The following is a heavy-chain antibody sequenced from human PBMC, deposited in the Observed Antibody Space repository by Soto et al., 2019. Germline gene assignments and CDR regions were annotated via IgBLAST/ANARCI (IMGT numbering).Heavy chain of an antibody. CDR2: ISAYNGNT. J-gene: IGHJ6*02. Sequence: RASVKVSCKASGYTFTSYGISWVRQAPGQGLEWMGWISAYNGNTNYAQKLQGRVTMTTDTSTSTAYMELRSLRSDDTAVYYCARDRPRQLPRSYYYYGMDVWGQGTTVTVSS. CDR1: GYTFTSYG. V-gene: IGHV1-18*01. D-gene: IGHD1-1*01. CDR3: ARDRPRQLPRSYYYYGMDV.